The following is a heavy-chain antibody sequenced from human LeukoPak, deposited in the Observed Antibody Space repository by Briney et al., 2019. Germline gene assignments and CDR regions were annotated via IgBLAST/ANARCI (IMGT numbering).Heavy chain of an antibody. D-gene: IGHD4-17*01. V-gene: IGHV5-51*01. CDR2: IYPDDSDT. J-gene: IGHJ4*02. Sequence: GESLKISCKGSGXSFATYWIGWVRQMPGKGLEWMGIIYPDDSDTRYSPSFQGQVTMSADRSISTAYLQWSSLKASDTAIYYCARLRDYGDYIGYYFDYWGQGTLVTVSS. CDR3: ARLRDYGDYIGYYFDY. CDR1: GXSFATYW.